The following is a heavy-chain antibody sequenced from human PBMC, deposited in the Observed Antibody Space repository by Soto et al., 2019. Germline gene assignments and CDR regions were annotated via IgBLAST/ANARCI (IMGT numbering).Heavy chain of an antibody. CDR2: INVYNGNT. CDR3: GRVWAVAWSAP. Sequence: ASVKVSCKTSGYTFTSYSIIWVRQAPGQGLEWMGWINVYNGNTKYAQNLQGRVTMTTDTSTSTAYMELRSLRSDDTAVYYCGRVWAVAWSAPGGKGPLVPVPP. V-gene: IGHV1-18*01. CDR1: GYTFTSYS. D-gene: IGHD2-15*01. J-gene: IGHJ5*02.